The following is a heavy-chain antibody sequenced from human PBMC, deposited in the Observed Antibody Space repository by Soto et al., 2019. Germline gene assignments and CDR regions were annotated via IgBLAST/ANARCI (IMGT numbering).Heavy chain of an antibody. CDR3: VRDSLSSGSHYRGENWFDP. CDR2: INFNSGGT. Sequence: QVPLVQSGAEVKKPGASVKVSCKASGYTLTGYYMHWVRQAPGQGLEWMGWINFNSGGTNYAQKFQGWVTMTRDTSISTVYMELSRLRSDDTAVYYCVRDSLSSGSHYRGENWFDPWGQGTLVTVSS. J-gene: IGHJ5*02. D-gene: IGHD1-26*01. CDR1: GYTLTGYY. V-gene: IGHV1-2*04.